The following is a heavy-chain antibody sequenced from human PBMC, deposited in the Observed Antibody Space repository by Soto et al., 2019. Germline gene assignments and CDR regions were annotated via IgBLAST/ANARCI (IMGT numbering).Heavy chain of an antibody. D-gene: IGHD3-10*01. CDR3: AKEWKYYGSGKNRQSYGMDV. CDR1: AFAFSAYT. V-gene: IGHV3-23*01. CDR2: ISAGGENT. J-gene: IGHJ6*02. Sequence: GGSLRVSCVASAFAFSAYTMGWVRQAPGMGLEWVSVISAGGENTYSADSVRGRFAISRDNSMNTVYLQMDTLRAEDTAVYYCAKEWKYYGSGKNRQSYGMDVWGQGATVTVSS.